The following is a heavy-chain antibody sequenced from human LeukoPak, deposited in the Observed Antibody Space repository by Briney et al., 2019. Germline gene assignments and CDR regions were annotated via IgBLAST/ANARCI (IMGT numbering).Heavy chain of an antibody. CDR3: ARGQEYSEAVAGHYFDY. D-gene: IGHD6-19*01. CDR2: INHSGST. CDR1: GGSFSGYY. Sequence: SETLSLTCAVYGGSFSGYYWSWIRQPPGKGLEWIGEINHSGSTNYNPSLKSRVTISVDTSKNQFSLKLSSVTAADTAVYYCARGQEYSEAVAGHYFDYWGQGTLVTVSP. V-gene: IGHV4-34*01. J-gene: IGHJ4*02.